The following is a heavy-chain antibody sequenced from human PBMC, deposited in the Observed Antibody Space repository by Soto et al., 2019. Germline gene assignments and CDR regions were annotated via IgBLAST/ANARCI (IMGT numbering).Heavy chain of an antibody. CDR3: ARDLGQGNTPAHNHFDF. Sequence: QVQLQASGPGLVKPSETLSLTCTVSGLSVPSDSYWSWIRQAPGKGLEWIGYAYYGGGTRYNPSLKSRLTTSVDTSKNQFSLSLSSVMPTDTAVYYCARDLGQGNTPAHNHFDFWGQGSLVTVSS. CDR2: AYYGGGT. D-gene: IGHD3-16*01. V-gene: IGHV4-61*01. J-gene: IGHJ4*02. CDR1: GLSVPSDSY.